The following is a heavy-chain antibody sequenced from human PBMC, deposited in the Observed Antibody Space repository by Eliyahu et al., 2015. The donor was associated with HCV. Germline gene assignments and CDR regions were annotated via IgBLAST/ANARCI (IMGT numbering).Heavy chain of an antibody. CDR3: ARHRRYCGGDCRPESPQLGWFDP. V-gene: IGHV4-39*01. Sequence: QQQLQESGPGQVKPSETLSLTCTXSGDSIXSNSYYWXWIRQPPGXGLEWXGSIDYSVRTYXNPXLKSRVTISVDMSKNHFSLKLSSVTAADTAVYYCARHRRYCGGDCRPESPQLGWFDPWGQGTLVTVSS. D-gene: IGHD2-21*02. CDR2: IDYSVRT. J-gene: IGHJ5*02. CDR1: GDSIXSNSYY.